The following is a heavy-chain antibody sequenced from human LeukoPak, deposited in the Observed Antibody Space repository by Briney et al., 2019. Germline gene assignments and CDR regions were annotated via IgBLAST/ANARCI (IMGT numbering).Heavy chain of an antibody. CDR1: GFTFSSYA. J-gene: IGHJ4*02. CDR2: IYSGGST. CDR3: ASRGRTTVVTPQSNSDY. Sequence: PGGSLRRSCAASGFTFSSYAMSWVRQAPGKGLEWVSVIYSGGSTYYADSVKGRFTISRDNSKNTLYLQMNSLRAEDTAVYYCASRGRTTVVTPQSNSDYWGQGTLVTVSS. V-gene: IGHV3-66*01. D-gene: IGHD4-23*01.